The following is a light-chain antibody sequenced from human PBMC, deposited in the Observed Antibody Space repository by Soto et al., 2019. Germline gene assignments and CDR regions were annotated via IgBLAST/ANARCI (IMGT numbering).Light chain of an antibody. CDR3: QQYDNWPIT. CDR2: GAS. Sequence: EIVMTQSPATLSVSPGERATLSCRASQSVSSNLAWYQQKPGQAPRLLIYGASTRATGIPARFSGSGSGTAFTLTISSLQSEDFAVFYCQQYDNWPITFGQGTRLEMK. V-gene: IGKV3-15*01. CDR1: QSVSSN. J-gene: IGKJ5*01.